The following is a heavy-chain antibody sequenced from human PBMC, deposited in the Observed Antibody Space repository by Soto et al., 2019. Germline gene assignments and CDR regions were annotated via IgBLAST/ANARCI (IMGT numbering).Heavy chain of an antibody. D-gene: IGHD6-6*01. CDR1: CGSFSGYY. Sequence: QVQLQQWGAGLLKPSETLSLTCAVYCGSFSGYYWSWIRQPPGKGLEGIGEINHSGSTNYNPSLNSRLTMSLDTSKDQFYLKLSSVTAADTAVYYCARTSRFDCWGQGTLVTLSS. J-gene: IGHJ4*02. CDR2: INHSGST. CDR3: ARTSRFDC. V-gene: IGHV4-34*01.